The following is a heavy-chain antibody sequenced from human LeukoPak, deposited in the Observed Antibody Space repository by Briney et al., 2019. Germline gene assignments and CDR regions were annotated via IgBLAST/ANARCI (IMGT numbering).Heavy chain of an antibody. CDR3: AREGYDFWSGYPTPFDY. J-gene: IGHJ4*02. V-gene: IGHV4-4*07. CDR2: IYTSGST. Sequence: SETLSLTCTVSGGSISSYYWSWIRQPAGKGLEWIGRIYTSGSTNYNPSLKGRVTMSVDTSKNQFSLKLSSVTAADTAVYYCAREGYDFWSGYPTPFDYWGQGTLVTVSS. CDR1: GGSISSYY. D-gene: IGHD3-3*01.